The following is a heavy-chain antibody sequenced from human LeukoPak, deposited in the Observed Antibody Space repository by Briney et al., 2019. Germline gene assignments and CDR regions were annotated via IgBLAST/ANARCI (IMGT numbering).Heavy chain of an antibody. Sequence: ASVKVSCKASGYAFTVYYMHWGRQAPGQGLEWMAWIYPNSGGTNYAQKFQGRVTMTRDTSISTAYLELSRLRSDDTAVYYCARPYYYDSSGYWLDSWGQGTLVTVSS. D-gene: IGHD3-22*01. V-gene: IGHV1-2*02. CDR2: IYPNSGGT. J-gene: IGHJ4*02. CDR3: ARPYYYDSSGYWLDS. CDR1: GYAFTVYY.